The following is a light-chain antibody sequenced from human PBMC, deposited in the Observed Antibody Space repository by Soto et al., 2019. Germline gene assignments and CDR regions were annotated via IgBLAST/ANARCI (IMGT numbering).Light chain of an antibody. Sequence: DIQMTQSPSSVSASIGDTVTITCRSSESVNSWLAWYQQKPGRAPKLLIYKASNLESGVPSRFSGSGSGTEFTLTISSLQPEDFATYYCQQYNSFSPWMFGQGTKVDIK. V-gene: IGKV1-5*03. CDR1: ESVNSW. CDR2: KAS. J-gene: IGKJ1*01. CDR3: QQYNSFSPWM.